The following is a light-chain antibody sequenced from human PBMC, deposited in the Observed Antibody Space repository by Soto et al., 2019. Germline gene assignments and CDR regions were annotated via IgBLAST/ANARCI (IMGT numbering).Light chain of an antibody. CDR3: QQYGSSPPSST. Sequence: EIVLTQSPGTLSLSPGERATLSCRASQSVSGSYLAWYQQKTGPAPRLLLYAASYRTGGITDRFSGRGSGTDFTLTIIRMEPEDFAVYYCQQYGSSPPSSTFGQGTRLEIK. V-gene: IGKV3-20*01. CDR2: AAS. J-gene: IGKJ5*01. CDR1: QSVSGSY.